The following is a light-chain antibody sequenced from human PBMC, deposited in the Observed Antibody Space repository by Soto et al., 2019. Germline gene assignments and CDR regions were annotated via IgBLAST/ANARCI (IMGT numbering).Light chain of an antibody. CDR3: QEYSNWPLYT. V-gene: IGKV3-15*01. Sequence: EIVMTQSPGTLSVSPGERATLSCRASQAIGTNLAWYQQTPGQAPRLLIYAASSRATDIPARFTGRGSGTEFTLTISSLQPEDFAVYFCQEYSNWPLYTFGQGTKLEI. J-gene: IGKJ2*01. CDR1: QAIGTN. CDR2: AAS.